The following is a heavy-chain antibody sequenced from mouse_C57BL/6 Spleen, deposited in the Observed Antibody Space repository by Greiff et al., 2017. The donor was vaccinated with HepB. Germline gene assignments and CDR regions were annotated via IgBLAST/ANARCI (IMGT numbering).Heavy chain of an antibody. J-gene: IGHJ3*01. CDR1: GYTFTDYY. CDR2: INPYNGGT. D-gene: IGHD1-1*01. Sequence: VQLQQSGPVLVKPGASVKMSCKASGYTFTDYYMNWVKQSHGKSLEWIGVINPYNGGTSYNQKFKGKATLTVDKSSSTAYMELNSLTSEDSAVYYCARPYGSSQTWFAYWGQGTLGTGSA. CDR3: ARPYGSSQTWFAY. V-gene: IGHV1-19*01.